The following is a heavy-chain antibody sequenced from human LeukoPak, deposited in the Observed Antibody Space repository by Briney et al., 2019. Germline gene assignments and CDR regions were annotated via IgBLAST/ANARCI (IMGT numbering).Heavy chain of an antibody. Sequence: ASVKVSCKASGYTFTGYYMHWVRQAPGQGLEWMGWINPNSGGTDYAQKFQGRVTMTRDTSISTAYMEVSRLRSDDTAVYYCARDYYDSSGYSRFDPWGQGTLVTVSS. D-gene: IGHD3-22*01. CDR1: GYTFTGYY. CDR3: ARDYYDSSGYSRFDP. J-gene: IGHJ5*02. V-gene: IGHV1-2*02. CDR2: INPNSGGT.